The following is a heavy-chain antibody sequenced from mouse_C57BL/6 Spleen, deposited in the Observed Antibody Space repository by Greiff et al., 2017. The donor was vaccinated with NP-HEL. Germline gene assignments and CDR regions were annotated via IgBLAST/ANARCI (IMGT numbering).Heavy chain of an antibody. D-gene: IGHD1-1*01. Sequence: EVQLVESGGGLVKPGGSLKLSCAASGFTFSDYGMHWVRQAPEKGLEWVAYISSGSSTIYYADTVKGRFTIPRDNAKNTLFLQMTSLRSEDTAMYYCASPYYYGSSYEYFDVWGTGTTVTVSS. CDR3: ASPYYYGSSYEYFDV. J-gene: IGHJ1*03. CDR1: GFTFSDYG. CDR2: ISSGSSTI. V-gene: IGHV5-17*01.